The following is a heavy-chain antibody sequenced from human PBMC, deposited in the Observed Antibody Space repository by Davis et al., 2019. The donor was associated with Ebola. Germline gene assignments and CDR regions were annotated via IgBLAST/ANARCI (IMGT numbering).Heavy chain of an antibody. D-gene: IGHD1-7*01. J-gene: IGHJ4*02. CDR2: IYYSGST. CDR1: GGSISSYY. V-gene: IGHV4-59*01. CDR3: ARAFGSTNNWNSVF. Sequence: MPSETLSLTCTVSGGSISSYYWSWIRQPPGKGLEWIGYIYYSGSTNYNPSLKSRVTTSVDTSKNQFSLKLSSVTAADTAVYYCARAFGSTNNWNSVFWGQGTLVTVSS.